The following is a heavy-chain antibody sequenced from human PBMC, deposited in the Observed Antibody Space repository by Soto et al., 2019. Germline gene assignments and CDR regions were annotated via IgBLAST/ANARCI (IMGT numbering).Heavy chain of an antibody. CDR2: INPNTGGT. CDR1: GYTFTGYY. Sequence: AAVKVSCKASGYTFTGYYMYWVRQAPGQGLEWMGWINPNTGGTNYAQKFQGRVTMTRETSISIAYMELSRLRSDDTAVYYCARDNGFTRDGRFDYWGQGTLVTVSS. V-gene: IGHV1-2*02. CDR3: ARDNGFTRDGRFDY. J-gene: IGHJ4*02. D-gene: IGHD2-8*01.